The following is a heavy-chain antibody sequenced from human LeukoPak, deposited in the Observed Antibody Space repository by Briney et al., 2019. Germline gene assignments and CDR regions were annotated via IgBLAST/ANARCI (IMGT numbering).Heavy chain of an antibody. CDR3: ARDLGGSYLFLLNY. D-gene: IGHD1-26*01. V-gene: IGHV3-30-3*01. CDR1: GFTFSSYA. Sequence: GGSLRLSCAASGFTFSSYAMHWVRQAPGKGLEWVAVISYDVSNKYYADSVKGRFTISRDNSKNTLYLQMNSLRAEDTAVYYCARDLGGSYLFLLNYWGQGTLVTVSS. J-gene: IGHJ4*02. CDR2: ISYDVSNK.